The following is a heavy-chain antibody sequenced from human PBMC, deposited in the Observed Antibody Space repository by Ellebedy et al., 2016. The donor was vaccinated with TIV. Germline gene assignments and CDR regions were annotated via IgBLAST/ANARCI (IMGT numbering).Heavy chain of an antibody. CDR1: GFTFSSYA. V-gene: IGHV3-23*01. D-gene: IGHD3-22*01. Sequence: GESLKISCAASGFTFSSYAMSWVRQAPGKGLEWVSTISNTGSRTYYEDSVEGRFIISRDNSKKTLYLQMNSLRAEDTAVYYCAKGRGGGSDSSAPRYYFDYWGLGTLVTVSS. CDR2: ISNTGSRT. CDR3: AKGRGGGSDSSAPRYYFDY. J-gene: IGHJ4*02.